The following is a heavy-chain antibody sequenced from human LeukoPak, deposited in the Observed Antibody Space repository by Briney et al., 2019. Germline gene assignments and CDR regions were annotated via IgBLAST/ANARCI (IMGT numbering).Heavy chain of an antibody. V-gene: IGHV4-39*01. Sequence: SETLSLTCTVSGGSISIISYYWSWIRQPPGKGLEWIGSIYYSGATYYNPSLKGRLTISVDTSQTQFSLKLSSVTAADTAVYYCARMSCSGGSCRGYYYYGMDVWGQGTTVTVSS. CDR2: IYYSGAT. CDR1: GGSISIISYY. D-gene: IGHD2-15*01. CDR3: ARMSCSGGSCRGYYYYGMDV. J-gene: IGHJ6*02.